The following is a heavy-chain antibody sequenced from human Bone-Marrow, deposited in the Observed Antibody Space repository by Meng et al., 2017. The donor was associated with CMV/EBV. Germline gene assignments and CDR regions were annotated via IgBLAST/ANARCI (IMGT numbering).Heavy chain of an antibody. CDR3: ARQYDGFDPYYFDY. Sequence: GESLKISCAASGFTFSSYWMSWVRQTPGKGLEWVANIKQDGSEKYYVDSVKGRFTISRDNGKNSLFLQMNSLRAEDTAVYYCARQYDGFDPYYFDYWGQGTPVTVSS. CDR2: IKQDGSEK. V-gene: IGHV3-7*01. J-gene: IGHJ4*02. D-gene: IGHD5-12*01. CDR1: GFTFSSYW.